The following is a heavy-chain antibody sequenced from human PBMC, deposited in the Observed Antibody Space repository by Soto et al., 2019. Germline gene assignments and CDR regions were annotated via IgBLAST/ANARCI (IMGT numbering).Heavy chain of an antibody. CDR2: INHSGST. V-gene: IGHV4-34*01. J-gene: IGHJ6*02. CDR1: GGSFSGYY. Sequence: SETLSLTCAVYGGSFSGYYWSWIRQPPGKGLEWIGEINHSGSTNYNPSLKSRVTISVDTSKNQFSLKLSSVTAADTAVYYCARVIAAAGAGEHYYYGMDVWGQGTTVTVSS. D-gene: IGHD6-13*01. CDR3: ARVIAAAGAGEHYYYGMDV.